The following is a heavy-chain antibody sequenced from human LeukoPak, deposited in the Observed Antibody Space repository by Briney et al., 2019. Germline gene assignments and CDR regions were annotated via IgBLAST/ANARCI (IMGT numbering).Heavy chain of an antibody. CDR2: IIPIFGTA. Sequence: SVKVSCKASGGTFSSYAISGGRQAPGQGREWMGGIIPIFGTANYAQKFQGRVTITADESTSTAYMELSSLRSEDTAVYYCARDQYYDSSGFFAGWGQGTLVTVSS. D-gene: IGHD3-22*01. CDR3: ARDQYYDSSGFFAG. CDR1: GGTFSSYA. J-gene: IGHJ4*02. V-gene: IGHV1-69*13.